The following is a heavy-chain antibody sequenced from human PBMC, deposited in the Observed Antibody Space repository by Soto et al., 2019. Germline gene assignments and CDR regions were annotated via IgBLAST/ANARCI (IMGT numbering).Heavy chain of an antibody. CDR1: GASLSSGEHY. Sequence: QVRLQESGPGLVKPSETLSLTCSVSGASLSSGEHYWNWIRQPPGKGLEWIGYIYFDGNAYYHPSXKXXVTISMDMSKNQFSLRMTSVTAADTAVYYCASPSLAFDMCSWGPGTLVTVSS. CDR3: ASPSLAFDMCS. J-gene: IGHJ5*01. V-gene: IGHV4-30-4*01. CDR2: IYFDGNA.